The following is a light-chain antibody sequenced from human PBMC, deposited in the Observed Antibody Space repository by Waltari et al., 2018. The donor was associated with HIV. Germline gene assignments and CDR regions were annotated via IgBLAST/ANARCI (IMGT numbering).Light chain of an antibody. CDR1: SSDVGYDHR. Sequence: QSALTQPPSVSGSPGQSVTISCTGTSSDVGYDHRVSWYQQPPGTAPKLMILEVRNRPSGVPERFSGSKSDNTASLTISGLQAEDEADYYCSSYTSSNTWVFGGGTKLTVL. V-gene: IGLV2-18*02. CDR2: EVR. J-gene: IGLJ3*02. CDR3: SSYTSSNTWV.